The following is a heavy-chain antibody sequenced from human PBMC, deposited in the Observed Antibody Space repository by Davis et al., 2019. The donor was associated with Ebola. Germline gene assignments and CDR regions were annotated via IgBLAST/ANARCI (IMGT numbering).Heavy chain of an antibody. J-gene: IGHJ1*01. CDR1: GFTFSAHA. CDR2: IGLQHDT. D-gene: IGHD2-21*01. CDR3: ASREVGQHNLS. Sequence: GESLKISCAASGFTFSAHAMYWVRQAPGKGLEWVSIIGLQHDTYYPDSVKGRFTISRDNSKNTIYLQMSSLRADDTGMYYCASREVGQHNLSWGQGTLVTVSS. V-gene: IGHV3-23*01.